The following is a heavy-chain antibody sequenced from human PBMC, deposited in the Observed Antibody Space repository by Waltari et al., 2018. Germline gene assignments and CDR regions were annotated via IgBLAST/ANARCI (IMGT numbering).Heavy chain of an antibody. CDR2: ISSDGSST. J-gene: IGHJ6*02. V-gene: IGHV3-74*01. Sequence: EEQLVESGGGLAQPGESLRLSCAASGFTFSRSWMAWVRQAPGKGLVWVSRISSDGSSTTYADSVKGRFTISRDNAKNTLYVQMNRLRAEDTAVYYCARVATKTYSSPVPGRPYYYGMDVWGQGTTVTVSS. CDR3: ARVATKTYSSPVPGRPYYYGMDV. CDR1: GFTFSRSW. D-gene: IGHD3-22*01.